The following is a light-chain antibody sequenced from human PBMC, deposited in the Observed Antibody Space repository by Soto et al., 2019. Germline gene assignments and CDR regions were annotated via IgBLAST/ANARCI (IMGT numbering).Light chain of an antibody. CDR1: QSISSSH. J-gene: IGKJ1*01. V-gene: IGKV3-20*01. Sequence: EIVLTQSPGTLSLSPGERATLSCRASQSISSSHLAWYQQNPGQAPRLLIYGASSRATGFPDRFSGSGSGTDFTLTISRLETEDFAVYYCQLYDSSSWTFGQGTKVDIK. CDR2: GAS. CDR3: QLYDSSSWT.